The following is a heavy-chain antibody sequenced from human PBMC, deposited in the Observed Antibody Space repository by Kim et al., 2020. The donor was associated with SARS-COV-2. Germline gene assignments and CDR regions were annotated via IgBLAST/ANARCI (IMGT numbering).Heavy chain of an antibody. J-gene: IGHJ3*02. CDR2: INHSGST. CDR3: ATSGYDFWSGYGYAFDI. V-gene: IGHV4-34*01. Sequence: SETLSLTCAVYGGSFSGYYWSWIRQPPGKGLEWIGEINHSGSTNYNPSLKSRVTISVDTSKNQFSLKLSSVTAADTAVYYCATSGYDFWSGYGYAFDIWGQGTMVTVSS. CDR1: GGSFSGYY. D-gene: IGHD3-3*01.